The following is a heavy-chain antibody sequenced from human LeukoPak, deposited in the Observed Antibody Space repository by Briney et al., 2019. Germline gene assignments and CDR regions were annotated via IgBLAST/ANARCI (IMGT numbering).Heavy chain of an antibody. V-gene: IGHV4-61*01. D-gene: IGHD4-17*01. CDR2: IYYTGST. J-gene: IGHJ6*02. CDR3: ARDSGLRSGMDV. CDR1: GGSSSSSTYY. Sequence: SETLSLTCTVSGGSSSSSTYYWSWIRQPPGRGLERIGYIYYTGSTNYNPSLKSRVTLSVDTSKTQFSLKLSSVTAADTAVYYCARDSGLRSGMDVWGQGTTATVSS.